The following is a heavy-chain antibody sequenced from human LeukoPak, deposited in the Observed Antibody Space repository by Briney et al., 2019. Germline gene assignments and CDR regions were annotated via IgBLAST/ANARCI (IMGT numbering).Heavy chain of an antibody. Sequence: GGSLRLSCAASGFTFSSYAMSWVRQAPGKGLEWVSAISDSGGSTYYADSVEGRFTISRDNSKNTLYLQMNSLRAEDTAVYYCARDYEGDWSFWFDPWGQGTLVTVSS. D-gene: IGHD2-21*01. J-gene: IGHJ5*02. CDR3: ARDYEGDWSFWFDP. CDR1: GFTFSSYA. V-gene: IGHV3-23*01. CDR2: ISDSGGST.